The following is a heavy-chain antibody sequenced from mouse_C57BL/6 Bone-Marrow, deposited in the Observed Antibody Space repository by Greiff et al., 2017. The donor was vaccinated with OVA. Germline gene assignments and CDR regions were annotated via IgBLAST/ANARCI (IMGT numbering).Heavy chain of an antibody. CDR2: IDPENGDT. J-gene: IGHJ4*01. CDR3: TYLYYGSSYGYYYAMDY. CDR1: GFNIKDDY. D-gene: IGHD1-1*01. Sequence: EVQLQQSGAELVRPGASVKLSCTASGFNIKDDYMHWVKQRPEQGLEWIGWIDPENGDTEYASKFQGKATITADTSSNTAYLQLSSLTSEDTAVYYCTYLYYGSSYGYYYAMDYWGQGTSVTVSS. V-gene: IGHV14-4*01.